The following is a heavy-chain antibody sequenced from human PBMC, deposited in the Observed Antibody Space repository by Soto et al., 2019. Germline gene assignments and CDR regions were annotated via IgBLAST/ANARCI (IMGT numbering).Heavy chain of an antibody. J-gene: IGHJ6*03. D-gene: IGHD2-21*02. CDR3: ARDRVTNRRNYYYYYMDV. CDR2: IYYSGST. V-gene: IGHV4-59*01. Sequence: SETLSLTCTVSGGSISSYYWSWIRQPPGKGLEWIGYIYYSGSTNYNPSLKSRVTISVDTSKNQFSLKLSSVTAADTAVYYCARDRVTNRRNYYYYYMDVWGKGTTVTVSS. CDR1: GGSISSYY.